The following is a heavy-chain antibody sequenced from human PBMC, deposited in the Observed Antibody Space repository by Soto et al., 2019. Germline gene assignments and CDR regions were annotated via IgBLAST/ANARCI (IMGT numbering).Heavy chain of an antibody. CDR1: GYTLTELS. J-gene: IGHJ4*02. Sequence: ASVKVSCKVSGYTLTELSMHWVRQAPGKGLEWMGGFDPEGGETIYAQKFQGRVTMTEDTSTDTAYMELSSLRSEDTAVYYCATAPRVRCGGDCYGIDYWGQGTLVTVSS. CDR2: FDPEGGET. D-gene: IGHD2-21*02. V-gene: IGHV1-24*01. CDR3: ATAPRVRCGGDCYGIDY.